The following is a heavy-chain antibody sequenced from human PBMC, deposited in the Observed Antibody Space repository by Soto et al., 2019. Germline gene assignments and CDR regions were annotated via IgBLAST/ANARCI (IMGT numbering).Heavy chain of an antibody. CDR1: GFTFGDYA. V-gene: IGHV3-49*04. CDR2: IRSKAYGGTT. CDR3: TRDMTTVTNWFDP. D-gene: IGHD4-17*01. J-gene: IGHJ5*02. Sequence: GESLRLSCTASGFTFGDYAMSWVRQAPGKGLEWVGFIRSKAYGGTTEYAASVKGRFTISRDDSKSIAYLQMNSLKTEDTAVYYCTRDMTTVTNWFDPWGQGTLVTVSS.